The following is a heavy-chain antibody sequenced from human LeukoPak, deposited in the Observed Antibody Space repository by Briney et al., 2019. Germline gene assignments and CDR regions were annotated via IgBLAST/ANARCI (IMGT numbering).Heavy chain of an antibody. J-gene: IGHJ4*02. CDR2: IYYSGST. CDR3: ARDVYVWGGLDY. V-gene: IGHV4-30-4*01. Sequence: PSETLSLTCTVSGGSISSYYWSWIRQPPGKGLEWIGYIYYSGSTYYNPSLKSRVTISVDTSKNQFSLKLSSVTAADTAVYYCARDVYVWGGLDYWGQGTLVTVSS. CDR1: GGSISSYY. D-gene: IGHD3-16*01.